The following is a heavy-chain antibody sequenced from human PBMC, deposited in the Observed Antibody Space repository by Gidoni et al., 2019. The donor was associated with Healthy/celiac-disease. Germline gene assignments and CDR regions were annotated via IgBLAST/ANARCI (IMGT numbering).Heavy chain of an antibody. D-gene: IGHD1-26*01. CDR2: IIGSGGST. V-gene: IGHV3-23*01. CDR1: GCPLGSAA. J-gene: IGHJ4*02. CDR3: AKFNRPAVGSSTPIDY. Sequence: EVQRLEPGGGLVQPGGSLSLTCAASGCPLGSAAMSWVRPAPGEGREWFAAIIGSGGSTYYAHSLKGRFTISRDTSKNTLYLQMNSLRAEDTAVYYCAKFNRPAVGSSTPIDYWGQGTLVTVSS.